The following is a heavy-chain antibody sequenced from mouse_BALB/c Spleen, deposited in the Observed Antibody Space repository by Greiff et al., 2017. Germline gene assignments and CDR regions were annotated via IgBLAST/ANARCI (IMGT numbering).Heavy chain of an antibody. D-gene: IGHD2-2*01. J-gene: IGHJ3*01. CDR1: GYTFTSYW. V-gene: IGHV1S22*01. Sequence: LQQPGSELVRPGASVKLSCKASGYTFTSYWMHWVKQRPGQGLEWIGNIYPGSGSTNYDEKFKSKATLTVDTSSSTAYMQLSSLTSEDSAVYYCTRRGYDPCAYWGQGTLVTVSA. CDR3: TRRGYDPCAY. CDR2: IYPGSGST.